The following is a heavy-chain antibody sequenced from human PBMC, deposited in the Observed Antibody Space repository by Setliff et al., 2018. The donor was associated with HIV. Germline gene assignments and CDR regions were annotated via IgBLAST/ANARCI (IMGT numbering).Heavy chain of an antibody. D-gene: IGHD6-13*01. Sequence: SETLSLTCAVSGASISSTSYYWGWVRQPPGKGLEWIGSIYYSGSTYYNPSLKSRLTISVDTSRNQFSLKLSSLTAADTAVYYCARGARLLAGYSDRWDYYYMGVWGKGTTVTVSS. CDR1: GASISSTSYY. CDR3: ARGARLLAGYSDRWDYYYMGV. V-gene: IGHV4-39*01. CDR2: IYYSGST. J-gene: IGHJ6*03.